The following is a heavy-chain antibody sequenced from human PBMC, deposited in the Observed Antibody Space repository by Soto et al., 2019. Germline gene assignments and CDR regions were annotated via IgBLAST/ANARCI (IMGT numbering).Heavy chain of an antibody. V-gene: IGHV1-18*01. CDR1: GYIFSNFG. CDR2: VSGNDGST. Sequence: VQLVQSGGEVKKPGASVKVSCQTSGYIFSNFGVSWVRQAPGQGLEWLGWVSGNDGSTRYAPNLHGRVTITTDSATSTAYMELRGLTSDDTATYYCTRDFGDYRLHYWGQGTLVSVSS. D-gene: IGHD4-17*01. CDR3: TRDFGDYRLHY. J-gene: IGHJ4*02.